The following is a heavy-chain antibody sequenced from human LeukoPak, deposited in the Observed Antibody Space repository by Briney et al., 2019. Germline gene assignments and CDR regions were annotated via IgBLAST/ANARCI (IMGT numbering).Heavy chain of an antibody. CDR3: ARRDYYDSSGTYDGGAFDI. D-gene: IGHD3-22*01. J-gene: IGHJ3*02. CDR2: IYPGDSDT. Sequence: GESLKISCKGSGYSFTNYWIGWVRQMPGKGLEWMGIIYPGDSDTRSSPSFQGQVTISSDKSINTAYLHWSSLKASDTAVYYCARRDYYDSSGTYDGGAFDIWGQGTMVTVSS. V-gene: IGHV5-51*01. CDR1: GYSFTNYW.